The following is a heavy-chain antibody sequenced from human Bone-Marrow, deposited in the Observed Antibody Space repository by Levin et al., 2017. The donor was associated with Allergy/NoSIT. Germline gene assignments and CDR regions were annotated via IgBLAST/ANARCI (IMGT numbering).Heavy chain of an antibody. Sequence: GGSLRLSCAASGFMFSDSAMNWVRQASGKGLEWVGHIRSKPNNHATTYAESVKGRFTISRDDSKNTAYLQLNSLKTEDTAVYYCARDFSYAVDVWGQGTTVTVSS. V-gene: IGHV3-73*01. CDR1: GFMFSDSA. J-gene: IGHJ6*02. CDR3: ARDFSYAVDV. CDR2: IRSKPNNHAT.